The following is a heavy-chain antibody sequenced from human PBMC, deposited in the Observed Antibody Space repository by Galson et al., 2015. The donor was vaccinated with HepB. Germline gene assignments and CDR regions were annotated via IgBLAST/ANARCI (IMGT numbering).Heavy chain of an antibody. J-gene: IGHJ6*02. V-gene: IGHV1-8*01. D-gene: IGHD6-19*01. CDR2: MNPNSGNT. CDR1: GYTFTSYD. CDR3: ARLAGGWSLYYYYCGMDV. Sequence: SVKVSCKASGYTFTSYDINWVRQATGQGLEWMGWMNPNSGNTGYAQKFQGRVTMTRNTSISTAYMELSSLRSEDTAVYYCARLAGGWSLYYYYCGMDVWGQGTTVTVSS.